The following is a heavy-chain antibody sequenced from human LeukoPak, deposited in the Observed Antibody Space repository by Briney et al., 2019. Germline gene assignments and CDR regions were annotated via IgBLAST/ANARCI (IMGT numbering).Heavy chain of an antibody. CDR2: IYSNGVT. CDR1: GFTVSSNY. CDR3: ARDIPDNSYEY. Sequence: GGSLRLSCAASGFTVSSNYVSWVRQAPGKGLEWVSLIYSNGVTHYADSVKGRFTISRDISKKTVYLEMNSLRGEDTAVYFCARDIPDNSYEYWGQGTLVTVSS. J-gene: IGHJ4*02. V-gene: IGHV3-53*01. D-gene: IGHD1-14*01.